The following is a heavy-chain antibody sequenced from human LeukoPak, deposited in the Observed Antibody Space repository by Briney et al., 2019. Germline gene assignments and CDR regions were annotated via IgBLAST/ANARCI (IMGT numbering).Heavy chain of an antibody. D-gene: IGHD2-2*01. Sequence: GGSLRLSCAASGFTFSSYAISWVRQAPGKGLEWVSAISGSGGSTYYADSVKGRFTISRDNSKNTLYLQMNSLRAEDTAVYYCAKAEDIVVVPAAPDYWGQGTLVTVSS. CDR3: AKAEDIVVVPAAPDY. V-gene: IGHV3-23*01. CDR1: GFTFSSYA. J-gene: IGHJ4*02. CDR2: ISGSGGST.